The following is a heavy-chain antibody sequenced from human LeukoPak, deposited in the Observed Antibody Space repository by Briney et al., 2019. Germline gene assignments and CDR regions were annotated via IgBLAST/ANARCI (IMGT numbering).Heavy chain of an antibody. V-gene: IGHV3-48*04. CDR2: ISSSSSTI. D-gene: IGHD6-13*01. CDR3: ARDQTGSSSWYADY. Sequence: GRSLRLTCAASGFTFSSYSMNWVRQAPGKGLEWVSYISSSSSTIYYADSVKGRFTISRDNAKNSLYLQMNSLRAEDTAVYYCARDQTGSSSWYADYWGQGTLVTVSS. CDR1: GFTFSSYS. J-gene: IGHJ4*02.